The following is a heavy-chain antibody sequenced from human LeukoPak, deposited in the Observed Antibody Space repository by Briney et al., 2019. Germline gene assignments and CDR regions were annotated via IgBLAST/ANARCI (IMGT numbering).Heavy chain of an antibody. CDR2: ISAYNGNT. D-gene: IGHD3-22*01. V-gene: IGHV1-18*01. CDR1: GYTFTSYG. CDR3: ARGVSYYYDSSVDYYYYMDV. Sequence: ASVKVSCKASGYTFTSYGISWVRQAPGQGLEWMGWISAYNGNTNYAQKLQGRVTMTRDTSISTAYMELSRLRSDDTAVYYCARGVSYYYDSSVDYYYYMDVWGKGTTVTVSS. J-gene: IGHJ6*03.